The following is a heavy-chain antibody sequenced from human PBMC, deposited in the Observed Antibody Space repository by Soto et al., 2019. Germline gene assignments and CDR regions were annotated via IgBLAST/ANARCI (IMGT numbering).Heavy chain of an antibody. Sequence: QVQLVQSGAEVKKPGASVKVSCKASGYTFTSYYMHWVRQAPGQGLEWMGIINPSGGSTSYAQKFQGRVTMTRDTSTSTVYMELSSLRSEDTAVYYCARGIVGATPADAFDIWGQGTMVTVSS. CDR2: INPSGGST. CDR3: ARGIVGATPADAFDI. V-gene: IGHV1-46*01. J-gene: IGHJ3*02. CDR1: GYTFTSYY. D-gene: IGHD1-26*01.